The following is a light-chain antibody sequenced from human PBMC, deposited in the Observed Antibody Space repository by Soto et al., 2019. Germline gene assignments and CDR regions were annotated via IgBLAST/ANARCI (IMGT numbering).Light chain of an antibody. J-gene: IGLJ1*01. Sequence: QSALTQPASVSGSPGQSITISCTGTSSDVGGYDYVSWYQLHPGKAPKLMVFEVSNRPSGVSYRFSGSESGNTASLTISGLQAEDEADYFCSSYSISTAYLFGTGTKVTVL. CDR2: EVS. CDR3: SSYSISTAYL. CDR1: SSDVGGYDY. V-gene: IGLV2-14*01.